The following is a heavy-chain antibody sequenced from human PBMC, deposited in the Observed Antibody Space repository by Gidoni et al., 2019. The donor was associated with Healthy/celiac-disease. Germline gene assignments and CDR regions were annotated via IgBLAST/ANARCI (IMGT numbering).Heavy chain of an antibody. D-gene: IGHD3-22*01. Sequence: EVQLVESGGGLVQPGRSLRVACTAYGFNFGDYAMSCVRQAPGKGLELVGFIRSKAYCGTTEYAASVKGRFTISRDDSKRIAYLQMNSLKTEDTALYYCTRCIWTYYYDSSGSYYDSVGYGMDVCGQGTTVTVSS. J-gene: IGHJ6*02. V-gene: IGHV3-49*04. CDR2: IRSKAYCGTT. CDR1: GFNFGDYA. CDR3: TRCIWTYYYDSSGSYYDSVGYGMDV.